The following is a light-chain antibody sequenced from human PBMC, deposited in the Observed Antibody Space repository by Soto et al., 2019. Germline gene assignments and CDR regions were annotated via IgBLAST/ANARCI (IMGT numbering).Light chain of an antibody. CDR2: DAS. Sequence: VFTQSPATLSLSPGERATLSCRASQSVNNYLAWYQQRPGQAPRLLIYDASSRATDIPARFSGSGSGTDFTLTISSLEPEDFATYYCHQRSNWPLTFGGGTKVDIK. CDR3: HQRSNWPLT. CDR1: QSVNNY. V-gene: IGKV3-11*01. J-gene: IGKJ4*01.